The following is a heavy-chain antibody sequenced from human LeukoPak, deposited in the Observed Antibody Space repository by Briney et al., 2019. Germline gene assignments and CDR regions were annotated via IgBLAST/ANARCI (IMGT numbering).Heavy chain of an antibody. V-gene: IGHV4-59*08. D-gene: IGHD4-11*01. CDR1: GGSIRSYY. Sequence: SETLSLACTVSGGSIRSYYWSWIRQPPGKGLEWIGYIYYSGSTNYNPSLKSRVTISVDTSKNQFSLKLNSVTDTDTAMYYCARTEYDYNNYAYYYGMDVWGQGTTVTVSS. CDR2: IYYSGST. J-gene: IGHJ6*02. CDR3: ARTEYDYNNYAYYYGMDV.